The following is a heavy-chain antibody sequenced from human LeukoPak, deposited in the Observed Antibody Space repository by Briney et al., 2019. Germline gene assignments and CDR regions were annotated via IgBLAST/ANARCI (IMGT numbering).Heavy chain of an antibody. Sequence: GGSLRLSCAASGFTFSSYAMSWVRQAPGKGLEWVSAISGSGGSTYYADSVKGRFTIFRDNSKNTLYLQMNSLRAEDTAVYYCAPSAPNYYYYGMDVWGQGTTVTVSS. CDR3: APSAPNYYYYGMDV. J-gene: IGHJ6*02. CDR1: GFTFSSYA. CDR2: ISGSGGST. V-gene: IGHV3-23*01.